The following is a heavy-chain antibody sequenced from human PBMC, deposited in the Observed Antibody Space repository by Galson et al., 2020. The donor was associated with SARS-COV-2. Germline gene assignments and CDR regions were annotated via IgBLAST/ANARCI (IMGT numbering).Heavy chain of an antibody. CDR3: ARLHGGTYNEVSFDY. Sequence: GESLKISCKGSGYSFSNYWIGWVRQMPGKGLEWMGIIYPGDSDTRYSPSFQGQVTISVDKSISTAYLQWSLQASDTAMYYCARLHGGTYNEVSFDYWGQGTLVTVSS. V-gene: IGHV5-51*01. CDR1: GYSFSNYW. D-gene: IGHD1-26*01. CDR2: IYPGDSDT. J-gene: IGHJ4*02.